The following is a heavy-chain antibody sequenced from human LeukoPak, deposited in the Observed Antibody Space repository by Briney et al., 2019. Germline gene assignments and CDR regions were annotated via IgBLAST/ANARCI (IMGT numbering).Heavy chain of an antibody. Sequence: PSETLSLTCAVYGGSFSGYYWSWIRQPPGKGLEWIGEINHSGSTNYNPSLKSRVTISVDTSKNQFSLKLSSVTAADTAVYYCARATVRGLFDPWGQGTLVTVSS. V-gene: IGHV4-34*01. CDR2: INHSGST. CDR1: GGSFSGYY. CDR3: ARATVRGLFDP. D-gene: IGHD4-17*01. J-gene: IGHJ5*02.